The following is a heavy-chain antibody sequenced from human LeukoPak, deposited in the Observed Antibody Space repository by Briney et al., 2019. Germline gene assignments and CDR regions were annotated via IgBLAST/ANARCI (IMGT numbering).Heavy chain of an antibody. CDR3: ARDPGRELKYY. Sequence: PGGSLRLSCSVSGISFKDAVMTWARQGPGKGLEWLASISTGSRYVYLADSVKGRFTISRDNAKNSLYLQMNSLRAEDTAVYYCARDPGRELKYYWGQGTLVTVSS. D-gene: IGHD1-26*01. CDR2: ISTGSRYV. V-gene: IGHV3-21*01. CDR1: GISFKDAV. J-gene: IGHJ4*02.